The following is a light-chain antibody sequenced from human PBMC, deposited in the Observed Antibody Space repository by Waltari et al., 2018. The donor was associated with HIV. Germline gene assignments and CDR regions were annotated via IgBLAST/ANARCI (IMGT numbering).Light chain of an antibody. CDR1: SSNIGNNY. CDR2: DNN. Sequence: QSVLTQPPSVSAAPGQKVTISCSGSSSNIGNNYVDWYQQLPGTAPKLLIYDNNKRPSGIPDRFSGSKSGTSATLGITGLQTGDEADYYCGTWDSSLSAGGVFGGGTKLTVL. J-gene: IGLJ2*01. V-gene: IGLV1-51*01. CDR3: GTWDSSLSAGGV.